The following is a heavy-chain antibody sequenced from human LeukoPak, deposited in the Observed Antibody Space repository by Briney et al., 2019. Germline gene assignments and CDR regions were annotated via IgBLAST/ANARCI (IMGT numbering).Heavy chain of an antibody. CDR1: GFTFSSYE. Sequence: PGGSLRLSCAASGFTFSSYEMNWVRQAPGKGLEWVSHISSSGSTIYYADSVKGRFTISRDTAKNSLYLQMNSLRAEDTAVYYCAELGITMIGGVWGKGTTVTIPS. CDR3: AELGITMIGGV. V-gene: IGHV3-48*03. J-gene: IGHJ6*04. D-gene: IGHD3-10*02. CDR2: ISSSGSTI.